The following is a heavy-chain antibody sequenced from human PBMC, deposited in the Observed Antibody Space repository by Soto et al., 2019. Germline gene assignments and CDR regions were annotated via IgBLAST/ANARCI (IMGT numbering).Heavy chain of an antibody. D-gene: IGHD3-3*01. CDR2: IYYSGST. CDR1: GGSISSSSYY. V-gene: IGHV4-39*01. Sequence: SETLCLTCTVSGGSISSSSYYWGWIRQPPGKGLEWIGSIYYSGSTYYNPSLKSRVTISVDTSKNQFSLKLSSVTAADTAVYYCARQRGEYYDFWSGYPSPSYYYYYMVVWGKGTTVTVSS. CDR3: ARQRGEYYDFWSGYPSPSYYYYYMVV. J-gene: IGHJ6*03.